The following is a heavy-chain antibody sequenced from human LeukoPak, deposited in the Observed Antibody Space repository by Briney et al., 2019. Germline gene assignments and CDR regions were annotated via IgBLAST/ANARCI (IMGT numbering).Heavy chain of an antibody. CDR3: ARLGGYDSSGYFRYYFDY. V-gene: IGHV5-51*01. CDR1: GYRFTSYW. J-gene: IGHJ4*02. CDR2: IYPGDSDT. D-gene: IGHD3-22*01. Sequence: GESLKISCKGSGYRFTSYWIGWVRQMPGKGLEWMGIIYPGDSDTRYSPSFQGQVTISADKSISTAYLQWSSLKASDTAMYYCARLGGYDSSGYFRYYFDYWGQGTLVTVSS.